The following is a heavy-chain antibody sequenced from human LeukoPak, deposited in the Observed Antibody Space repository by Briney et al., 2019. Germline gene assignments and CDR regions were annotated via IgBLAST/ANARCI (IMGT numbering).Heavy chain of an antibody. Sequence: GGSLRLSCAASGFTFSGSAMHWVRQASGKGLEWVGRIRSKANSYATANAASVKGRFTISRDDSKNTAYLQMNSLKTEGTAVYYCTSQSPDYYGSGSSPREYWGQGTLVTVSS. V-gene: IGHV3-73*01. J-gene: IGHJ4*02. CDR3: TSQSPDYYGSGSSPREY. CDR2: IRSKANSYAT. D-gene: IGHD3-10*01. CDR1: GFTFSGSA.